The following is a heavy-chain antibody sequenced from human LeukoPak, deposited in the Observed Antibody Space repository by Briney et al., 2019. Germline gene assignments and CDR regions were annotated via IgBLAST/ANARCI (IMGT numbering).Heavy chain of an antibody. CDR2: ISSSSSYI. CDR3: ARDSYYYDSSGGDPYFDY. D-gene: IGHD3-22*01. CDR1: GFTFSSYS. V-gene: IGHV3-21*01. J-gene: IGHJ4*02. Sequence: GGSLRLSCAASGFTFSSYSMNWVRQAPGKGLEWVSSISSSSSYIYYADSVKGRFTISRDNAKNSLYLQMNSLRAEDTAVYYCARDSYYYDSSGGDPYFDYWGQGTLVTVSS.